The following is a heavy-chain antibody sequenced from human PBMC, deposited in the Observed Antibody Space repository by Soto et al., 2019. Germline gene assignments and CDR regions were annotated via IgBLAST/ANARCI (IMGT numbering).Heavy chain of an antibody. CDR3: ARGVVGATTTFFFSY. V-gene: IGHV4-30-2*01. J-gene: IGHJ4*02. CDR2: INHSGST. Sequence: SETLSLTCAVSGGSISSGCYSWSWIRQPPGKGLEWIGEINHSGSTNYNPSLKSRVTISVDTSKNQFSLKLSSVTAADTAVYYCARGVVGATTTFFFSYWGQGTLVTVSS. D-gene: IGHD1-26*01. CDR1: GGSISSGCYS.